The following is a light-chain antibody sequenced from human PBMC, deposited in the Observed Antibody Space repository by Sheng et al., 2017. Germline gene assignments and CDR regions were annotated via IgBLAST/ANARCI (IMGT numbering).Light chain of an antibody. Sequence: EKVMTQSPATLSMSPGERATLSCRASRSVNNNLAWYQQKPGQAPRLLIYGASTRATGISARFSGSGSGTEFTLTISSLQSEDFAVYYCQQYNTWPLTFGGGTKVEIK. CDR2: GAS. V-gene: IGKV3-15*01. CDR3: QQYNTWPLT. CDR1: RSVNNN. J-gene: IGKJ4*01.